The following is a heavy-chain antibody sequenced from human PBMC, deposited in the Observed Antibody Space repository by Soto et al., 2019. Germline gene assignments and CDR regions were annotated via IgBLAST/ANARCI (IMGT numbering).Heavy chain of an antibody. CDR3: ARVPTRYYDFWSGYPYYFDY. J-gene: IGHJ4*02. V-gene: IGHV4-59*01. Sequence: SETLSLTCTVSGASISSYYWSWIRQSPGKGLEVIGYLYDTDRSVVTPSLKSRVTISVDLSKNQFSLKMASVTAADTAVYYCARVPTRYYDFWSGYPYYFDYWGQGTLVTVSS. CDR2: LYDTDRS. D-gene: IGHD3-3*01. CDR1: GASISSYY.